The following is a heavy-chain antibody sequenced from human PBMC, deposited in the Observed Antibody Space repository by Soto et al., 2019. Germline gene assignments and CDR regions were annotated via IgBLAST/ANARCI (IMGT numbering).Heavy chain of an antibody. J-gene: IGHJ6*02. CDR3: ARVHGSGSGYYYYVMDV. CDR2: IYYSGSA. V-gene: IGHV4-59*01. D-gene: IGHD3-10*01. CDR1: TGCIKIFY. Sequence: PSGTLSLTCTVSTGCIKIFYWAWIRQNPGKGLEWIGYIYYSGSANYNPSLKSRVTISVDTSKKQLSLKLSSVTAADTAVYYCARVHGSGSGYYYYVMDVWGQGTTVTVSS.